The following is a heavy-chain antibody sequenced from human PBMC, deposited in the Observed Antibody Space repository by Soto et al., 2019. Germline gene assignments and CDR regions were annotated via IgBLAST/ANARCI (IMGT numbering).Heavy chain of an antibody. V-gene: IGHV4-39*01. D-gene: IGHD6-13*01. Sequence: SETLSLTCTVSGGSISSSSYYWGWIRQPPGKGLEWIGSIYYSGSTYYNPSLKSRVTISVDTSKNHFSLKLSSVTAADTAVYYCARSGEQQLVFDYWGQGTLVTVSS. CDR1: GGSISSSSYY. CDR2: IYYSGST. J-gene: IGHJ4*02. CDR3: ARSGEQQLVFDY.